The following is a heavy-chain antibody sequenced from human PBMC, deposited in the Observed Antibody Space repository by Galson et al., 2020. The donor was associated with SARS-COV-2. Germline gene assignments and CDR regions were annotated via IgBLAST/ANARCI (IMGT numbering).Heavy chain of an antibody. CDR1: GFTFSSYS. CDR3: ARGSYYYDSSGYVDY. V-gene: IGHV3-21*01. CDR2: ISSSSSYI. Sequence: GGSLRLSCAASGFTFSSYSMNWVRQAPGKGLAWVSSISSSSSYIYYADSVKGRFTISRDNAKNSLYLQMNSLRAEDTAVYYCARGSYYYDSSGYVDYWGQGTLVTVSS. D-gene: IGHD3-22*01. J-gene: IGHJ4*02.